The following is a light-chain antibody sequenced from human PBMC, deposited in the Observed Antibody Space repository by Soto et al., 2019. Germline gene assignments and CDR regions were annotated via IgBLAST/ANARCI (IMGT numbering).Light chain of an antibody. Sequence: QSVLTQPASVSGSPGQSITISCTGTSSDVGGYNYVSWYQQHPGKAPKLMIYDVSNRPSGVSNRFSGSKSGNTASLSISGLQVEEGADYYCSSYTSSCISVFGTGSKVTVL. V-gene: IGLV2-14*01. CDR2: DVS. CDR1: SSDVGGYNY. J-gene: IGLJ1*01. CDR3: SSYTSSCISV.